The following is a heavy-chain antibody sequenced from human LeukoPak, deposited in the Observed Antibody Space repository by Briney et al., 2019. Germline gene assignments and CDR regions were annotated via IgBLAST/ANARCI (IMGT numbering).Heavy chain of an antibody. J-gene: IGHJ4*02. CDR3: ARTPQKYCSSTTCYPDY. CDR2: ISGSGDTT. Sequence: GGSLRLSCAASGFTFSSYAMSWVRLAPGKGLEWVSTISGSGDTTYYADSVRGRFTISRDNSKNTLYLQMNSLSAENTAVYYCARTPQKYCSSTTCYPDYWGQGTLVTVSS. CDR1: GFTFSSYA. D-gene: IGHD2-2*01. V-gene: IGHV3-23*01.